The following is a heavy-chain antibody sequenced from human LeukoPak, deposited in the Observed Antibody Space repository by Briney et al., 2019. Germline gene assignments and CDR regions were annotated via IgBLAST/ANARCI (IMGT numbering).Heavy chain of an antibody. J-gene: IGHJ2*01. CDR1: GYTFTGYY. Sequence: ASVKVSCKASGYTFTGYYMHWVRQAPGQGLGWMGWINPNSGGTNYAQKFQGRVTMTRDTSISTAYMELSRLRSDDTAVYYCARAGLGAAGDWYFDLWGRGTLVTDSS. V-gene: IGHV1-2*02. CDR3: ARAGLGAAGDWYFDL. CDR2: INPNSGGT. D-gene: IGHD6-13*01.